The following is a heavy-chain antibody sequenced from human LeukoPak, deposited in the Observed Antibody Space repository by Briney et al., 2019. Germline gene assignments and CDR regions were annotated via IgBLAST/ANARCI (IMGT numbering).Heavy chain of an antibody. CDR1: GDSISSGYY. CDR2: IYHSGST. Sequence: SETLSLTCTVSGDSISSGYYWGWIRQPPGKGLEWIGSIYHSGSTYYNPSLKSRVTISVDTSKNQFSLKLSSVTAADTAVYYCAIVGGSGTDFDYWGQGTLVTVSS. V-gene: IGHV4-38-2*02. D-gene: IGHD3-10*01. J-gene: IGHJ4*02. CDR3: AIVGGSGTDFDY.